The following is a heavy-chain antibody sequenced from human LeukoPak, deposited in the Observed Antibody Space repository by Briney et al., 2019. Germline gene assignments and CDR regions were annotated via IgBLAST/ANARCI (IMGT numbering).Heavy chain of an antibody. CDR2: FDPEDGET. Sequence: GASVKVCCKVSGYTLTELSMHWVRQAPGKGLEGRGGFDPEDGETIYAQKFQGRVTMTEDTSTDTAYMELSSLRSEDTAVYYCETFLRSSGYYYVSWFDPWGQGTLVTVSS. J-gene: IGHJ5*02. CDR1: GYTLTELS. D-gene: IGHD3-22*01. V-gene: IGHV1-24*01. CDR3: ETFLRSSGYYYVSWFDP.